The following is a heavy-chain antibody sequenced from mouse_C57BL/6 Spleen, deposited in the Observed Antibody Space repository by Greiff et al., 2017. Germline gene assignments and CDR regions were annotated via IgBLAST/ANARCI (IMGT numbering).Heavy chain of an antibody. CDR2: ISSGGDYI. CDR3: TRDGSSPHWYFDV. Sequence: EVKLVESGEGLVKPGGSLKLSCAASGFTFSSYAMSWVRQTPEKRLEWVAYISSGGDYIYYADTVKGRFTISRDNARNTLYLQMSSLKSEDTAMXYCTRDGSSPHWYFDVWGTGTTVTVSS. CDR1: GFTFSSYA. D-gene: IGHD1-1*01. J-gene: IGHJ1*03. V-gene: IGHV5-9-1*02.